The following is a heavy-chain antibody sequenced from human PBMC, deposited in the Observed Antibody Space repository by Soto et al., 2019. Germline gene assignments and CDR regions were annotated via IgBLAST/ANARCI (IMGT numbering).Heavy chain of an antibody. V-gene: IGHV3-30-3*01. D-gene: IGHD3-22*01. CDR2: ISYDGSNK. J-gene: IGHJ3*02. Sequence: QVQLVESGGGVVQPGRSLRLSCAASGFTFSSYAMHWVRQAPGKGLEWVAVISYDGSNKYYADSVKGRFTISSDNSKNTLYLQMNSLRAEDTAVYYCARGLDYYDSSGYYAHDAFDIWGQGTMVTVSS. CDR3: ARGLDYYDSSGYYAHDAFDI. CDR1: GFTFSSYA.